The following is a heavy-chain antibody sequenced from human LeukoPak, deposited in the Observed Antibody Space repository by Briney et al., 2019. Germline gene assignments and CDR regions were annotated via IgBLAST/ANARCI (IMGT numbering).Heavy chain of an antibody. D-gene: IGHD2-2*02. J-gene: IGHJ6*03. CDR1: GFTFSSYW. CDR2: IKQDGSEK. V-gene: IGHV3-7*01. CDR3: ARAPFDIVVVPAAIPDYYYYYYMDV. Sequence: GGSLRLSCAASGFTFSSYWMSWVRQAPGKGLEWVANIKQDGSEKYYVDSVKGQFTISRDNAKNSLYLQMNSLRAEDTAVYYCARAPFDIVVVPAAIPDYYYYYYMDVWGKGTTVTVSS.